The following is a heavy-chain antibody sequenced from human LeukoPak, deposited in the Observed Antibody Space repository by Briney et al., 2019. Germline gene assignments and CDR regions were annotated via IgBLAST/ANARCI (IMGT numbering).Heavy chain of an antibody. CDR1: GGTFSSYA. CDR3: ARIGPDADPDGSGSFFTNPYFDY. D-gene: IGHD3-10*01. V-gene: IGHV1-69*13. CDR2: IIPIFGTA. Sequence: GASVKVSCKASGGTFSSYATSWVRQAPGQGLEWMGGIIPIFGTANYAQKFQGRVTITADESTSTAYMELSSLRSEDTAVYYCARIGPDADPDGSGSFFTNPYFDYWGQGTLVTVSS. J-gene: IGHJ4*02.